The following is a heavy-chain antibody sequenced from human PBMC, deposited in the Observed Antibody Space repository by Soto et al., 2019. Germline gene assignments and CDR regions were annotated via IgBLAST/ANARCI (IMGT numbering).Heavy chain of an antibody. J-gene: IGHJ4*02. V-gene: IGHV3-74*01. CDR1: GFTFSSYW. Sequence: EVQLVESGGDLVQPGGSLRLSCAASGFTFSSYWMHWVRQVPGKGLVWVSRISSDGSSTNYADSVRGRFIISRDNAKNTLYLQVNSLRVEDSAVYSCARGTVRDHDFGDHWGQGTLVAVSS. D-gene: IGHD4-17*01. CDR3: ARGTVRDHDFGDH. CDR2: ISSDGSST.